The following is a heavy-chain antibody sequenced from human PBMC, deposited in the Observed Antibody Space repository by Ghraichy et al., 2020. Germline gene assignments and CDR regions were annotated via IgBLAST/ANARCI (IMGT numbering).Heavy chain of an antibody. D-gene: IGHD3-10*01. CDR1: GDHFGNYS. J-gene: IGHJ3*01. Sequence: ASVKVSCKTSGDHFGNYSICGVPHAALRLHKRMGWSNIYTTNTNFAQRIQGRVTMTTDTSTSTAYMELRSLRPDDTAIYYCARERWYYSSGNYHSFDVWGQGTMVTVSS. CDR2: SNIYTTNT. V-gene: IGHV1-18*01. CDR3: ARERWYYSSGNYHSFDV.